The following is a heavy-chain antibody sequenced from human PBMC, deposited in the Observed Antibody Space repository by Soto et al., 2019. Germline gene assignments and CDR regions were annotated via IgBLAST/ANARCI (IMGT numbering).Heavy chain of an antibody. J-gene: IGHJ4*02. CDR3: AKDYYYDSSGYYYYFYY. Sequence: EVQLLESGGGLVQPGGSLRLSCAASGFTFSSYAMSWVRQAPGKGLEWVSAISGSGGSTYYADSVKGRFTISRDNSKNTLYLQMNSLRAEDTAVYYCAKDYYYDSSGYYYYFYYWGQGTLVTVSS. V-gene: IGHV3-23*01. CDR1: GFTFSSYA. D-gene: IGHD3-22*01. CDR2: ISGSGGST.